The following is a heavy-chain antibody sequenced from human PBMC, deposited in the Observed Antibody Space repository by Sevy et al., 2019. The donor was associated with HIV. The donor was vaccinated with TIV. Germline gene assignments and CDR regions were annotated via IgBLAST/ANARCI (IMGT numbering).Heavy chain of an antibody. CDR3: ARQKVRSAYYYDTSGRQGKADFDS. CDR1: GGSIGSNSFY. Sequence: SETLSLTCTVSGGSIGSNSFYWGRIRQPPGKELEWIGTVSYGGSTYYNPSLRSRVTISVDASKKQFSLKLSSVTAADTAVYYCARQKVRSAYYYDTSGRQGKADFDSWGQGTLVTVSS. J-gene: IGHJ4*02. CDR2: VSYGGST. V-gene: IGHV4-39*01. D-gene: IGHD3-22*01.